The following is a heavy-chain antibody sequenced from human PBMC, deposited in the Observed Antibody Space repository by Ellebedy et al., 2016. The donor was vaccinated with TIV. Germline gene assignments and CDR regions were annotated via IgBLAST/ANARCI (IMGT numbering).Heavy chain of an antibody. Sequence: GESLKISXAASGFTFSSYAMSWVRQAPGKGLEWVSAISGSGGSTYYADSVKGRFTISRDNSKNTLYLQMNSLRAEDTAVYYCAKDPIVVVPAAAAPDYWGQGTLVTVSS. V-gene: IGHV3-23*01. CDR3: AKDPIVVVPAAAAPDY. D-gene: IGHD2-2*01. J-gene: IGHJ4*02. CDR1: GFTFSSYA. CDR2: ISGSGGST.